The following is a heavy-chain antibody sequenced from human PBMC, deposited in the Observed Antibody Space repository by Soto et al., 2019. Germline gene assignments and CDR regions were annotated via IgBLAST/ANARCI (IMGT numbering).Heavy chain of an antibody. J-gene: IGHJ4*02. CDR3: ARDLPPYDFWSGYSEVGRGGAFDY. D-gene: IGHD3-3*01. Sequence: GGSLRLSCAASGFTFSSYSMNWVRQAPGKGLEWVSSISSSSSYIYYADSVKGRFTISRDNAKNSLYLQMNSLRAEDTAVYYCARDLPPYDFWSGYSEVGRGGAFDYWGQGTLVTVSS. V-gene: IGHV3-21*01. CDR2: ISSSSSYI. CDR1: GFTFSSYS.